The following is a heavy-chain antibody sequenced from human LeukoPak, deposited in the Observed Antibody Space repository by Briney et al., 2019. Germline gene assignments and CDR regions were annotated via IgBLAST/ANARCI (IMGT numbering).Heavy chain of an antibody. CDR3: ARGGGYRLDY. D-gene: IGHD6-25*01. J-gene: IGHJ4*02. CDR2: IETDGRAT. V-gene: IGHV3-74*01. Sequence: LAGGSLRLSCAAAGFTFRGYGMHWVRHTPGKGLEWVSAIETDGRATIHADSVEGRFSISSDNAKNVLYLQMNSLRVEDTAVYYCARGGGYRLDYWGQGTLVTVSS. CDR1: GFTFRGYG.